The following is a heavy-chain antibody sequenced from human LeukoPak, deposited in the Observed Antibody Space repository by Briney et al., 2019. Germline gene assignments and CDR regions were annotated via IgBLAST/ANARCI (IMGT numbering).Heavy chain of an antibody. V-gene: IGHV3-33*01. CDR3: ARDIVVVTADY. CDR2: IWYDGSNK. D-gene: IGHD2-21*02. J-gene: IGHJ4*02. Sequence: GGSLRLSCAASGFTFSSYGIHWVRQAPGKGLEWVAIIWYDGSNKYYADSVKGRFTISRDNSKNTLYLQMNSLRGEDTGVYYCARDIVVVTADYWGQGTLVTVSS. CDR1: GFTFSSYG.